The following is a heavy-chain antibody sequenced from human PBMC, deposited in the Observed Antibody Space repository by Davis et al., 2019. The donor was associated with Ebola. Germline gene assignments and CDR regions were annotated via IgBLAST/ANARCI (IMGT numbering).Heavy chain of an antibody. D-gene: IGHD4-17*01. CDR3: AREYYGDHYDDAFDI. CDR1: GGSISSHY. J-gene: IGHJ3*02. V-gene: IGHV4-59*11. CDR2: IYYSGST. Sequence: PSETLSLTCTVSGGSISSHYWSWIRQPPGKGLEWIGYIYYSGSTNYNPSLKSRVTMSVDTSKNQFSLKLSSVTAADTAVYYCAREYYGDHYDDAFDIWGQGTMVTVSS.